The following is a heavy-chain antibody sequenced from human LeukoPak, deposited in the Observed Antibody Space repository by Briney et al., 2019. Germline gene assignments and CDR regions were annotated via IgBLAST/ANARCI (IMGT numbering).Heavy chain of an antibody. CDR1: GFTFSSYA. D-gene: IGHD3-9*01. V-gene: IGHV3-23*01. Sequence: GGSLRLSCAASGFTFSSYAMNWVRQAPGKGLEWVSVISDSGGSTYCADSVKGRFTISRDNSKNTLYLQMNSLRAEDTAVYYCARDWYDNSDAFDIWGQGTMVTVSS. CDR2: ISDSGGST. CDR3: ARDWYDNSDAFDI. J-gene: IGHJ3*02.